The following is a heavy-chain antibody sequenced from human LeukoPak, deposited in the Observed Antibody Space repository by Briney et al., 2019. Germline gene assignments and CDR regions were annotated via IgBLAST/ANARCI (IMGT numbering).Heavy chain of an antibody. V-gene: IGHV3-48*01. CDR3: ASGYRSGPICA. CDR1: GFTFSSYG. J-gene: IGHJ4*02. D-gene: IGHD3-16*02. Sequence: PGGSLRLSCTASGFTFSSYGISWVRQAPGEGLEWVSYISGSGTNSYHADSAKGRFSISRDNSKNSLYLQMNSLRAEDTAMYFCASGYRSGPICAWGQGTLVTVSS. CDR2: ISGSGTNS.